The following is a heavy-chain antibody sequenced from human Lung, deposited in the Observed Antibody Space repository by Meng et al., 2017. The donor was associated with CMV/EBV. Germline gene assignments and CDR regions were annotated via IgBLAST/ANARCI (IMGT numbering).Heavy chain of an antibody. J-gene: IGHJ4*02. V-gene: IGHV1-2*02. CDR2: INPRSGGT. Sequence: ASVXVSCKASGYTFAGYHLHWVRQAPGQGLEWLGWINPRSGGTNYAPNFRGRVTMTTDTSVNTVYMQLSRLIPDDTATYFCARWGGGDIIVVPAAFDNWAQGTXVTVSS. CDR1: GYTFAGYH. CDR3: ARWGGGDIIVVPAAFDN. D-gene: IGHD2-2*01.